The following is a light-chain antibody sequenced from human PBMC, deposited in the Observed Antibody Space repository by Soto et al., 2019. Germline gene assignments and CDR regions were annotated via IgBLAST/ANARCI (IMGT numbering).Light chain of an antibody. J-gene: IGLJ2*01. CDR1: SSNIGSNY. Sequence: QSVLTQPPSASGTLGQRVTISCSGSSSNIGSNYVYWYQQVPGTAPRLLMYRASQRPSGVPDRFSGSKSGTSASLAISGLRSEDEADYYCAAWDDTLKGLVFGGGTKLTVL. CDR2: RAS. V-gene: IGLV1-47*01. CDR3: AAWDDTLKGLV.